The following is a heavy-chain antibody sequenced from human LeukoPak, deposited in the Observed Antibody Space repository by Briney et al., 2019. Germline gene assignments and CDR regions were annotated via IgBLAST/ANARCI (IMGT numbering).Heavy chain of an antibody. J-gene: IGHJ3*02. CDR3: ARGYYYDSSGDVFDI. D-gene: IGHD3-22*01. CDR2: IYYSGST. CDR1: GGSISSGDYY. Sequence: SETLSLTCTVSGGSISSGDYYWSWIRQPPGKGLEWIGYIYYSGSTYYNPSLKSRVTISVDTSKNQFSLKLSSVTAADTAVYYCARGYYYDSSGDVFDIGGKGKMVTVSS. V-gene: IGHV4-30-4*08.